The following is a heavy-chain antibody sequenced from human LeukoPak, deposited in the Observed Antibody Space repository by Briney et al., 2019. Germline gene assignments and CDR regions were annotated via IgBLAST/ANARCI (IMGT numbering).Heavy chain of an antibody. CDR3: ARDRNIAAAGTGY. CDR1: GGTFSSYT. J-gene: IGHJ4*02. Sequence: SVKVSRKASGGTFSSYTISWVRQAPGQGLEWMGRIIPILGIANYAQKFQGRVTITADKSTSTAYMELSSLRSEDTAVYYCARDRNIAAAGTGYWGQGTLVTVSS. CDR2: IIPILGIA. V-gene: IGHV1-69*04. D-gene: IGHD6-13*01.